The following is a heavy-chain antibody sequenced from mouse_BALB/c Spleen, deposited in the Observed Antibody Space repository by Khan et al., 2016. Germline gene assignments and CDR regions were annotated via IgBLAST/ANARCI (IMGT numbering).Heavy chain of an antibody. V-gene: IGHV3-6*02. CDR1: GYSITSGYY. CDR3: ARKNDGSSWYVDG. D-gene: IGHD1-1*01. J-gene: IGHJ1*01. CDR2: ISYDGSN. Sequence: EVQLQESGPGLVKPSQSLSLTCSVTGYSITSGYYWNWIRQFPGNQLEWMGYISYDGSNNYNPSLKNRLSITRDTSKNQFFLQLNSVTPEDTATCYCARKNDGSSWYVDGWGAATTVTVSS.